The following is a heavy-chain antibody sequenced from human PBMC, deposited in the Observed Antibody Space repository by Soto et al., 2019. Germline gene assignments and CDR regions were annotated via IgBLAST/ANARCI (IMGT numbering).Heavy chain of an antibody. CDR3: ASEVVNASY. J-gene: IGHJ4*02. Sequence: EIQLVESGGGLVQPGGSLRLSCAASGFTFNSNSMNWVRQAPGKGLEWISYIDSRSGTIYYADSVKGRFTTSRDKANNAPYLQMNSLRAADTAFYYCASEVVNASYWGQGTVVTVSP. V-gene: IGHV3-48*01. CDR1: GFTFNSNS. D-gene: IGHD2-15*01. CDR2: IDSRSGTI.